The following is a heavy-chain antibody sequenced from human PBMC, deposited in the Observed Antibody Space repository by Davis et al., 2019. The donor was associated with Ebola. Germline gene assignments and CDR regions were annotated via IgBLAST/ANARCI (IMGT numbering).Heavy chain of an antibody. CDR3: ARLSPIATAGSYYYHSMDV. CDR2: IYTSGST. Sequence: SETLSLTCTVSGDSISSGSYYWSWIRQSAGKGLEWIGHIYTSGSTNYNPSLKSRVTISVDTSKNQFSLKLTSVTAADTAVYYCARLSPIATAGSYYYHSMDVWGQGTTVTVSS. CDR1: GDSISSGSYY. D-gene: IGHD1-1*01. J-gene: IGHJ6*03. V-gene: IGHV4-61*09.